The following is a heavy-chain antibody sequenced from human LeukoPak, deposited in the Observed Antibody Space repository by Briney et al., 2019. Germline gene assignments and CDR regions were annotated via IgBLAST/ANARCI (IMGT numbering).Heavy chain of an antibody. J-gene: IGHJ5*02. CDR1: GGTFSSYA. V-gene: IGHV1-69*05. CDR3: ASRGNWGNFPWFDP. Sequence: SVKVSCKASGGTFSSYAISWVRQAPAQGLDWVGGIIPIFGTANYAQKFQGRVTITTDESTSTAYMELSSLRSEDTAVYYCASRGNWGNFPWFDPWGQGTLVTVSS. D-gene: IGHD7-27*01. CDR2: IIPIFGTA.